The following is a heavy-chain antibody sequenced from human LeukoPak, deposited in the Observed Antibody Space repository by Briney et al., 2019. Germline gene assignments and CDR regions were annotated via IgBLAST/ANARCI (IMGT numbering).Heavy chain of an antibody. D-gene: IGHD2-15*01. V-gene: IGHV3-23*01. CDR2: ISGSGGST. Sequence: GRSLRLPCAASGFTFSSYGMSWVRQAPGKGLEWVSAISGSGGSTYYADSVKGRFTISRDNSKNTLYLQMNSLRAEDTAVYYCAKAGAVVVVAAKYFDYWGQGTLVTVSS. J-gene: IGHJ4*02. CDR3: AKAGAVVVVAAKYFDY. CDR1: GFTFSSYG.